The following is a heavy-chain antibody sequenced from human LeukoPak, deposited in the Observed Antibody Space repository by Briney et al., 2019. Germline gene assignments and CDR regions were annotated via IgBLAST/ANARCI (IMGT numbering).Heavy chain of an antibody. V-gene: IGHV3-23*01. CDR2: ISGSGGST. J-gene: IGHJ4*02. CDR1: GFTFSRYA. Sequence: GGSLRLSCAASGFTFSRYAMSWVRQAPGGGLEWVSAISGSGGSTYYADSVKGRFTISRDNSKNTLYLQMNSLRAEDTAVYYCAKAGRGLWFGELLGGFFDYWGQGTLVTVSS. CDR3: AKAGRGLWFGELLGGFFDY. D-gene: IGHD3-10*01.